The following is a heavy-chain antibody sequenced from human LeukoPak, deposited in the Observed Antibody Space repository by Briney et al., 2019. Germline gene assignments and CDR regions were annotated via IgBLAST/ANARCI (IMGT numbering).Heavy chain of an antibody. CDR1: GGSFSGYY. J-gene: IGHJ4*02. D-gene: IGHD3-10*01. Sequence: PSETLSLTCAVYGGSFSGYYWRWIRQPPGKGLEWIGYISYSGSTNYNPSLKSRVTISIDTSKSQFSLKLSSVTAADTAVYYCARHLDYYGSGSYEYWGQGTLVTVSS. CDR3: ARHLDYYGSGSYEY. V-gene: IGHV4-59*08. CDR2: ISYSGST.